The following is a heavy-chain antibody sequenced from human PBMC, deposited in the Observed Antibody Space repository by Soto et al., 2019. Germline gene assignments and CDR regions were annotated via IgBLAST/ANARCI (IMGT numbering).Heavy chain of an antibody. V-gene: IGHV4-39*01. CDR2: IYYSGST. J-gene: IGHJ6*03. Sequence: PSETLSLTCTVSGGSIISSSYYWGWIRQSPGKGLKWIGSIYYSGSTHYNPSLKSRVTMSVDTSKNRFSLKLRSVTAADTAVYYCARIPHYYSYYMDVWGKGTTVTVSS. CDR3: ARIPHYYSYYMDV. CDR1: GGSIISSSYY. D-gene: IGHD2-21*01.